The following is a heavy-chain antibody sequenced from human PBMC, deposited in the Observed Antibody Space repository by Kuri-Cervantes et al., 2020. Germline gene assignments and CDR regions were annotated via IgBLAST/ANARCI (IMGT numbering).Heavy chain of an antibody. CDR1: GITFSSYA. CDR3: ATFPKWGFDY. V-gene: IGHV3-23*01. CDR2: ISGSGGST. J-gene: IGHJ4*02. D-gene: IGHD1-26*01. Sequence: GEALKISCATSGITFSSYAMSWVRQAPGKGLEWVSAISGSGGSTYYADSVKGRFTISRDNAKNSLYLQMNSLRDEDTDVYYCATFPKWGFDYWGQGTLVTVSS.